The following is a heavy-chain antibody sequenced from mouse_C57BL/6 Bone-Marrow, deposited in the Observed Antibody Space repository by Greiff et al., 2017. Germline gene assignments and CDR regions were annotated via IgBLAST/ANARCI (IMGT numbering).Heavy chain of an antibody. CDR3: ARQGGVITTVVAEGFAY. J-gene: IGHJ3*01. Sequence: EVQGVESGGGLVQPGGSLKLSCAASGFTFSDYSMYWVRQTPEKRLEWVAYISNGGGSTYYPDTVKGRFTISRDNAKNTLYLQMSRLKSEDTGMYYGARQGGVITTVVAEGFAYWGQGTLVTVSA. CDR1: GFTFSDYS. V-gene: IGHV5-12*01. CDR2: ISNGGGST. D-gene: IGHD1-1*01.